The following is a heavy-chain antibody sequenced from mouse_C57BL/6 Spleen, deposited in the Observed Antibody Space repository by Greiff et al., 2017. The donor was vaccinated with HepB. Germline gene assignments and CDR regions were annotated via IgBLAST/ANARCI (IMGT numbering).Heavy chain of an antibody. Sequence: EVMLVESGGGLVQPGGSLKLSCAASGFTFSDYGMAWVRQAPRKGPEWVAFISNLAYSIYYADTVTGRFNISRENAKNTLYLEMSSLRSEDTAMYYCARHRGYYGSSYDAMDYWGQGTSVTVSS. D-gene: IGHD1-1*01. CDR3: ARHRGYYGSSYDAMDY. CDR2: ISNLAYSI. J-gene: IGHJ4*01. CDR1: GFTFSDYG. V-gene: IGHV5-15*04.